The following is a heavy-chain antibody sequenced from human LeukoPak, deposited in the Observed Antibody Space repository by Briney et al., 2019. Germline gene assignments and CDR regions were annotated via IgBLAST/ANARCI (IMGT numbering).Heavy chain of an antibody. D-gene: IGHD7-27*01. Sequence: PGGSLRLSCAASGFSVSGKFMTWVRQAPGKGLKWVSTITTGDGNTYYADSVKGRFTVSRDDSKNTLYLQMNSLRAEDTAVYYCAKDGGLWVSAHWGDSWGRGTLVTVSS. V-gene: IGHV3-23*01. CDR3: AKDGGLWVSAHWGDS. CDR1: GFSVSGKF. J-gene: IGHJ4*02. CDR2: ITTGDGNT.